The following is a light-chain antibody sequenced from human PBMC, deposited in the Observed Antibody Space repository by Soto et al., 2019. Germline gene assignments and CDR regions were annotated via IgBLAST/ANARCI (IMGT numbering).Light chain of an antibody. Sequence: EIVLTQSPGTLSLSPGERATLSCRASQSVTNNYLDWFQQKPGQAPRLLIYGASIRADGIPDRFSGSGSETDFTLTISRLEPEDSAVYYCQQCSFSPRTFGQGTKVDI. CDR1: QSVTNNY. V-gene: IGKV3-20*01. J-gene: IGKJ1*01. CDR2: GAS. CDR3: QQCSFSPRT.